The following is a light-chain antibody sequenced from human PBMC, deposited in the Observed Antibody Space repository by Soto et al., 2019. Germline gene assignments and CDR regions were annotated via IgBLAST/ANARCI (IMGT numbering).Light chain of an antibody. CDR1: QSISNH. CDR2: AAS. CDR3: QQLLSYPIT. Sequence: DIPMTQSPSSLSASLGDRVTLTCRASQSISNHLNWYQQKPGKAPKLLIFAASSLQSGVPLRFSGSGSGTSFTLTISSLQPEDFATYYCQQLLSYPITFGQGTRLEIK. V-gene: IGKV1-17*01. J-gene: IGKJ5*01.